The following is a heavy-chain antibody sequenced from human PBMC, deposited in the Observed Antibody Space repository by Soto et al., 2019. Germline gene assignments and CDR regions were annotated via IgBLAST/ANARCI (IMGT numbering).Heavy chain of an antibody. D-gene: IGHD3-22*01. J-gene: IGHJ4*02. Sequence: SVKVSCKASGGTFSTSAISWVRQAPGQGLEWMGGIIPIFHTATYAQKFQGRVTITADDSTTTAYMELSSLKSEDTAVYYCASRTYYSDSSGFYYVAPSDYWGQGTLVTVSS. CDR2: IIPIFHTA. V-gene: IGHV1-69*13. CDR3: ASRTYYSDSSGFYYVAPSDY. CDR1: GGTFSTSA.